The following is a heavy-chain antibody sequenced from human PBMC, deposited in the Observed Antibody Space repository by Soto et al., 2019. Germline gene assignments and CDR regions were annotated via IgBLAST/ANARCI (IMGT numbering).Heavy chain of an antibody. D-gene: IGHD1-26*01. CDR1: GFTFSNYG. Sequence: GGSLRLSCVGSGFTFSNYGMHWVRQPRGKGLEWVALISDDGDKRYYADSVRGRLIISRDNSKDTLYLQMNSLGPDDTAVYFCAKARVRIVGANSFDYWGQGTPVTVSS. J-gene: IGHJ4*02. CDR2: ISDDGDKR. CDR3: AKARVRIVGANSFDY. V-gene: IGHV3-30*18.